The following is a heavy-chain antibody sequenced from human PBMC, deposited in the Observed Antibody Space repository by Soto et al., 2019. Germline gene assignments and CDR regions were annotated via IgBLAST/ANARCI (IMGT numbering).Heavy chain of an antibody. CDR1: GYTFSSYD. Sequence: QVQLVQSGAEVKKPGASVKVSCKASGYTFSSYDINWVRQATGQGLEWMGWMNPNSGNTGYAQKLQGRVTMTRNTSISTVYMELSSLRSEDTAVYYCSRGLGYSSSSIEGYWGQGTLVTVSS. CDR3: SRGLGYSSSSIEGY. CDR2: MNPNSGNT. J-gene: IGHJ4*02. V-gene: IGHV1-8*01. D-gene: IGHD6-6*01.